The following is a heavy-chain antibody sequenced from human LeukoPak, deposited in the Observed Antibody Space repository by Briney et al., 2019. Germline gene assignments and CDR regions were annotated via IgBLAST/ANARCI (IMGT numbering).Heavy chain of an antibody. CDR1: GGSISPHC. CDR3: ARLSHIAAAGSYSYYSMDV. CDR2: ICYSGIT. Sequence: SETLSLTCTVSGGSISPHCWSWIRQSPGKGLEYIGHICYSGITHFSPSLDSRLTISVDMSKNQFSLKLSSVTAADTAVYYCARLSHIAAAGSYSYYSMDVWGQGTTVTVSS. D-gene: IGHD6-13*01. J-gene: IGHJ6*02. V-gene: IGHV4-59*08.